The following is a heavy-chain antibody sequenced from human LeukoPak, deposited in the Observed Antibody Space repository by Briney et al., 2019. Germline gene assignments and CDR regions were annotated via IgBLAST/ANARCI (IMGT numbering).Heavy chain of an antibody. D-gene: IGHD3-10*01. CDR3: AGSEAPITPPPYGMGV. J-gene: IGHJ6*02. CDR1: GDSISSGGYC. Sequence: SETLSLTCTLSGDSISSGGYCWNWSRQHPGKGLEWIGYIYSSGNTFYNPSLKSRVIISVDTSKNQFSLKLSSVTAADTALYYCAGSEAPITPPPYGMGVWGQGTKVTVSS. V-gene: IGHV4-31*03. CDR2: IYSSGNT.